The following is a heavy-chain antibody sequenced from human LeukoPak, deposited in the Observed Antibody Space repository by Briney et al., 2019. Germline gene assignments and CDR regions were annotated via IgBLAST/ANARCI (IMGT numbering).Heavy chain of an antibody. CDR3: AKDHGSGSYHFDY. CDR2: ISGSGGST. CDR1: GFTFSSYA. J-gene: IGHJ4*02. D-gene: IGHD3-10*01. V-gene: IGHV3-23*01. Sequence: GGSLRLSCAASGFTFSSYAMSWVRQAPGKGLEWVSVISGSGGSTYYADSVEGRFTISRDNSKNTLYLQMNSLRAEDTAVYYCAKDHGSGSYHFDYWGQGTLVTVSS.